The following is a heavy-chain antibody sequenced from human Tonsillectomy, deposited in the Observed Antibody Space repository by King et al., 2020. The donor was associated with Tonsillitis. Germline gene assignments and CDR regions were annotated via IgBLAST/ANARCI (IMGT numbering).Heavy chain of an antibody. V-gene: IGHV3-33*01. Sequence: VQLVESGGGVVQPGRSLRLSCAASGFTFSSDGMHWVRQAPGKGLEWVAVIWYDGSNKYYADSVKGRFTISRDNSKNTLYLQMNSLRAADTAVYYCARGTYDSSGYYLGSLDYWGQGTLVTVSS. CDR3: ARGTYDSSGYYLGSLDY. J-gene: IGHJ4*02. D-gene: IGHD3-22*01. CDR1: GFTFSSDG. CDR2: IWYDGSNK.